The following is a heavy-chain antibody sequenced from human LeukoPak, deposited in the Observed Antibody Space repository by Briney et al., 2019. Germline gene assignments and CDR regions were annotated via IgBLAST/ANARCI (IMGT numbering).Heavy chain of an antibody. V-gene: IGHV3-7*02. D-gene: IGHD5-24*01. CDR1: GFTFSTCW. J-gene: IGHJ4*02. CDR2: IKQDGSEI. Sequence: LPGGSLRLSCAASGFTFSTCWMTWVRQAPGKGLEWVANIKQDGSEIYYVDSVKGRFTISRDNAKNSLYLQMNSLRAEDTAVYYCARVPARDSYFDYWGQGTLVTVSS. CDR3: ARVPARDSYFDY.